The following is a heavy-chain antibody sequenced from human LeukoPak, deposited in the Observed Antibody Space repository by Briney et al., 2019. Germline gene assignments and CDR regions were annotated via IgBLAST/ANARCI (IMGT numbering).Heavy chain of an antibody. V-gene: IGHV3-23*01. D-gene: IGHD3-10*01. CDR2: ISRRDDYT. J-gene: IGHJ4*02. CDR3: ANDYRSGSFHDF. CDR1: GFDFSSYA. Sequence: PAGSLRLSCAASGFDFSSYAMSWVRQPPGKGLEWVSVISRRDDYTYYADSVKGPVTISRDNYKNTLYRQMNSLRAEDTAVYYCANDYRSGSFHDFWGQGNLVTVSS.